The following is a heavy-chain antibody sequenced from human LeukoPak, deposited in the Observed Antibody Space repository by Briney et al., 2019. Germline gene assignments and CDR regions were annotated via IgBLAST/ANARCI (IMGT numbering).Heavy chain of an antibody. Sequence: PWGSLRLSCAASGFTFSSYWMSWVRQAPGKGLEWVANIKQDGSEKYYVDSVKGRFTISRDNAKNSLYLQMNSLRAEDTAVYYCARYRALGWYYFDYWGQGTLVTVSS. CDR1: GFTFSSYW. CDR2: IKQDGSEK. V-gene: IGHV3-7*01. D-gene: IGHD6-19*01. J-gene: IGHJ4*02. CDR3: ARYRALGWYYFDY.